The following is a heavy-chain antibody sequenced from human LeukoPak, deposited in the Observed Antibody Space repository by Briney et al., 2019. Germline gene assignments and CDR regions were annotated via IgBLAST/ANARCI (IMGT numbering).Heavy chain of an antibody. CDR2: IRYDGSNK. Sequence: GGSLRLSCAASGFTFSSYGMHWVRQAPGKGLEWVAFIRYDGSNKYYADSVKGRFTISRDNSKNTLYLQMNSLRAEDTAVYYCAKDLYGGQREYNWFDPWGQGTLVTVSS. D-gene: IGHD5-12*01. V-gene: IGHV3-30*02. CDR1: GFTFSSYG. CDR3: AKDLYGGQREYNWFDP. J-gene: IGHJ5*02.